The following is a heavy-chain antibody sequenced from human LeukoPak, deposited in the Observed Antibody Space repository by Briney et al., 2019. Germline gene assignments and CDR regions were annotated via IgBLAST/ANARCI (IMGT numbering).Heavy chain of an antibody. CDR2: IYYSGST. J-gene: IGHJ6*02. V-gene: IGHV4-31*03. CDR1: GGSISSGGYY. CDR3: ARDHEYCSGGSCYPHYYYGVDV. Sequence: PSETLSLTCTVSGGSISSGGYYWSWIRQHPGKGLEWIGYIYYSGSTNYNPSLKSRVTISVDTSKNQFSLKLSSVTAADTAVYYCARDHEYCSGGSCYPHYYYGVDVWGQGTTVTVSS. D-gene: IGHD2-15*01.